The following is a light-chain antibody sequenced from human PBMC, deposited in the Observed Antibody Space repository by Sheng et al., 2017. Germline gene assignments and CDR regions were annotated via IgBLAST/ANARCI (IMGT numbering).Light chain of an antibody. CDR2: DAS. CDR1: QDISNY. J-gene: IGKJ2*02. CDR3: QQSYSTPGT. Sequence: DIQMTQSPSSLSASIGDRVTITCRASQDISNYLAWYQQIPGKVPKLLIYDASTVQSGVPPRFSGSGSGTDFTLTISSLQPEDFATYYCQQSYSTPGTFGQGTKLEIK. V-gene: IGKV1-27*01.